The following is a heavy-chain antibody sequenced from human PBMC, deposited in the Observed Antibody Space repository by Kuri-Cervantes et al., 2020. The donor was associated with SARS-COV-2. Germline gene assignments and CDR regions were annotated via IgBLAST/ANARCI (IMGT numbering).Heavy chain of an antibody. CDR3: ARKQSGSYLRLAAFDI. V-gene: IGHV1-46*01. CDR2: INPSGGST. Sequence: ASVKVSCKASGYTFTSYCMHWVRQAPGQGLEWMGIINPSGGSTSYAQKFQGRVTMTRDTSTSTVYMELSSLRSEDTAVYYCARKQSGSYLRLAAFDIWGQGKMVTVSS. CDR1: GYTFTSYC. J-gene: IGHJ3*02. D-gene: IGHD1-26*01.